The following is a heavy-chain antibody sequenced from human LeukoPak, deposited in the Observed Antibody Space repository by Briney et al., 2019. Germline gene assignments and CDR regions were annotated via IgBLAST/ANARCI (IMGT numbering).Heavy chain of an antibody. V-gene: IGHV4-34*01. CDR3: ARGRDRSKAGDL. J-gene: IGHJ5*02. CDR1: GGSCDDYY. Sequence: SETLSLTCDVSGGSCDDYYCSWIRQPPGKGLEWIGEIHPHGIFYYNSSLMSRVTISIDTSKSQFSLRLTSVTAADTAFYYCARGRDRSKAGDLWGQGILVTVSS. CDR2: IHPHGIF. D-gene: IGHD5-24*01.